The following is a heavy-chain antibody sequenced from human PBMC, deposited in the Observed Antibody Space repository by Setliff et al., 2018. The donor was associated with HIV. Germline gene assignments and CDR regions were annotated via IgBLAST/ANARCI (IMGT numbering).Heavy chain of an antibody. D-gene: IGHD3-10*01. CDR3: VRQGLTMNRGVPAPILYYFDY. CDR2: MYYRGTT. Sequence: PSETLSLTCTVSGGSIISSSYYWGWIRQPPGKGLEWIGTMYYRGTTYNNPSLKSRVTFSADTSKNQFSLNLNSVTATDTAVYYCVRQGLTMNRGVPAPILYYFDYWGQ. J-gene: IGHJ4*02. CDR1: GGSIISSSYY. V-gene: IGHV4-39*01.